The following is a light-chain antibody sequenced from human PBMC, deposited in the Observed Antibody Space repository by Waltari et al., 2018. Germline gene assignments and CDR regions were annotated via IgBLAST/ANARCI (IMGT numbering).Light chain of an antibody. Sequence: IQMTQSPSSLSASVGERVTISCRASQKIYTYLTWYQQKSGKAPNLLISSVSTLQSGVPSRFSGSGSGTEFTLTISSLQPEDFATYFCQQSYNTPAMYTFGQGTKLELK. CDR1: QKIYTY. J-gene: IGKJ2*01. CDR2: SVS. CDR3: QQSYNTPAMYT. V-gene: IGKV1-39*01.